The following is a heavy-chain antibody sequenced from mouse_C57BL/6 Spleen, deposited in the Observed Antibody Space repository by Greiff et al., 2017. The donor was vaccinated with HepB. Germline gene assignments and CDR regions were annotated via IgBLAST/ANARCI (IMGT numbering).Heavy chain of an antibody. Sequence: VQLKQPGAELVKPGASVKLSCKASGYTFTSYWMQWVKQRPGQGLEWIGEIDPSDSYTNYNQKFKGKATLTVDTSSSTAYMQLSSLTSEDSAVYYCARVHSLYAMDYWGQGTSVTVSS. CDR2: IDPSDSYT. V-gene: IGHV1-50*01. CDR3: ARVHSLYAMDY. J-gene: IGHJ4*01. CDR1: GYTFTSYW. D-gene: IGHD6-1*01.